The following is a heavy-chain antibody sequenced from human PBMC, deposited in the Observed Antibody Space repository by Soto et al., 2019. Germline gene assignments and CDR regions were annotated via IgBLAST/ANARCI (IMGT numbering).Heavy chain of an antibody. Sequence: PGGSLRLSCSASGSTFSSYAMHWVRQAPGKGLEYASGISSNGGTTYYVDSVKGRFIISRDNSKNTLYLQMSSLRTEDTAVYYCVKDPGAVTGDEYFQHWGLGTLVTVSS. CDR1: GSTFSSYA. J-gene: IGHJ1*01. V-gene: IGHV3-64D*06. CDR2: ISSNGGTT. D-gene: IGHD6-19*01. CDR3: VKDPGAVTGDEYFQH.